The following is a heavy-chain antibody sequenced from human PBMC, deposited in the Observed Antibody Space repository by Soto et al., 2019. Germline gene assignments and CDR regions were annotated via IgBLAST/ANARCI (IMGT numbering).Heavy chain of an antibody. Sequence: SQTLALPCAISGDSVSSNSSACNFIRQSPSRGLEWLGRTYYRSKWHNDFAVSVKSRITIKPDTSKNQFSLQLNSVTPEDTAVYYCAGQHQWLDSWGQGTLVTVSS. V-gene: IGHV6-1*01. CDR2: TYYRSKWHN. CDR3: AGQHQWLDS. D-gene: IGHD6-19*01. CDR1: GDSVSSNSSA. J-gene: IGHJ4*02.